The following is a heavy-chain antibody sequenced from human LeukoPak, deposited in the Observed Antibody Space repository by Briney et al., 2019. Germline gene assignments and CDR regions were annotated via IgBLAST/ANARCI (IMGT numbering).Heavy chain of an antibody. J-gene: IGHJ3*02. CDR3: AREQPGDAFDI. D-gene: IGHD6-13*01. CDR1: GFTFSSYW. CDR2: ISSSSNYK. V-gene: IGHV3-21*01. Sequence: GGSLRLSCAASGFTFSSYWMSWVRQAPGKGLEWVSSISSSSNYKYYADSVKGRFTISRDNAKNSLYLQMNSLRAEDTAVYYCAREQPGDAFDIWGQGTMVTVSS.